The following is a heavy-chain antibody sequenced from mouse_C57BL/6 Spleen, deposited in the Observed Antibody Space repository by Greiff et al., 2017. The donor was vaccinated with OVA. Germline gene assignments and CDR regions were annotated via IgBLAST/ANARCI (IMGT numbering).Heavy chain of an antibody. CDR1: GFTFSSYA. CDR2: ISDGGSNT. V-gene: IGHV5-4*01. D-gene: IGHD2-3*01. CDR3: ARDRWFDY. Sequence: EVKLMESGGGLVKPGGSLKLSCAASGFTFSSYAMSWVRQTPEKRLEWVATISDGGSNTYYPDNVKGRFTISRDNAKINLYLQMSHVKSEDTALYYCARDRWFDYWGQGTTLTVSS. J-gene: IGHJ2*01.